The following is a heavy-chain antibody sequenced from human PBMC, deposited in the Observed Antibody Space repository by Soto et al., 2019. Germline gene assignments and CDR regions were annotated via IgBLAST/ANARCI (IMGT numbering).Heavy chain of an antibody. CDR2: INHSGST. CDR1: GASFIGYY. J-gene: IGHJ6*02. D-gene: IGHD3-10*01. Sequence: SETLSLTCAVNGASFIGYYWSWIRQPPGKGLEWIGEINHSGSTNYNPSLKSRVTISVDTSKNQFSLKLSSVTAADTAVYYCARVSGIYYYGMDVWGQGTTVT. V-gene: IGHV4-34*01. CDR3: ARVSGIYYYGMDV.